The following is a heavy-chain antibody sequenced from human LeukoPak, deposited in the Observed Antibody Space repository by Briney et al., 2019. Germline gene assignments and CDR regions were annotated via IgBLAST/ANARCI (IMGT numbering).Heavy chain of an antibody. CDR1: GFTFSSYE. Sequence: GGSLRLSCAASGFTFSSYEMNWVRQAPGKGLEWVSYISSSGSTIYYADSVKGRFTISRDISKNTLYLQMNSLRAEDTAVYYCAKEGSGSRDYDAFDIWGQGTMVTVSS. J-gene: IGHJ3*02. CDR3: AKEGSGSRDYDAFDI. V-gene: IGHV3-48*03. D-gene: IGHD2-15*01. CDR2: ISSSGSTI.